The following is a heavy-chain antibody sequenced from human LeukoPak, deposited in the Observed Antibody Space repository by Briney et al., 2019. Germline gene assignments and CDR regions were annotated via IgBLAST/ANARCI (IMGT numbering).Heavy chain of an antibody. CDR1: GFTFSSYS. CDR3: ARDSAGIAAADYFDY. V-gene: IGHV3-21*05. CDR2: ISSSSSYI. D-gene: IGHD6-13*01. J-gene: IGHJ4*02. Sequence: GGSLRLSCAASGFTFSSYSMNWVRQAPGKGLEWVSYISSSSSYIYYADSVKGRFTISRDNAKNSLYLQMNSLRAEDTAVYYCARDSAGIAAADYFDYWGQGTLVTVSS.